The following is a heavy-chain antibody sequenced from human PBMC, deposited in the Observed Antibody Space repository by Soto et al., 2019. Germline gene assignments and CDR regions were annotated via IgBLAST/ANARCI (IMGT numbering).Heavy chain of an antibody. J-gene: IGHJ5*02. CDR3: ARSYGSGSYSSRWFDP. Sequence: SETLSLTCAVYGGSFSGYYWSWIRQPPGKGLEWIGEINHSGSTNYNPSLKSRVTISVDTSKNQFSLKLSSVTAADTAVYYCARSYGSGSYSSRWFDPWGQGTLVTVSS. CDR1: GGSFSGYY. V-gene: IGHV4-34*01. D-gene: IGHD3-10*01. CDR2: INHSGST.